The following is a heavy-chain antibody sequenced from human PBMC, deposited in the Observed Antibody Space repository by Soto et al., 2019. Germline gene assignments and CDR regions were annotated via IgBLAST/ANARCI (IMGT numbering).Heavy chain of an antibody. V-gene: IGHV1-18*01. CDR3: ARGGQYRYFDY. CDR2: TSPYNGDT. CDR1: GYTFTLFG. Sequence: QVQLVQSGAEVKKPGASVRVSCTTSGYTFTLFGITWVRQTPGQGLEWMGWTSPYNGDTKYAQKLEGRVTFTTDTSTDTAYMELTSLTSDDTAEYYCARGGQYRYFDYWGQGTLVTVSS. J-gene: IGHJ4*02. D-gene: IGHD2-2*02.